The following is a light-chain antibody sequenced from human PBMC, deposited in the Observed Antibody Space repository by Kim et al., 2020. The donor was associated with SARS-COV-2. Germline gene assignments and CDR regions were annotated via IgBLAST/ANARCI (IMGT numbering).Light chain of an antibody. CDR2: GKN. Sequence: ALRQTVRITCQGDSLRTYYTSWFQQKPGQAPIVVFYGKNNRPSGIPDRFSGSSSGNTASLTITATQAGDEADYYCNSRDNNDNVLFGGGTQMTVL. CDR1: SLRTYY. CDR3: NSRDNNDNVL. V-gene: IGLV3-19*01. J-gene: IGLJ2*01.